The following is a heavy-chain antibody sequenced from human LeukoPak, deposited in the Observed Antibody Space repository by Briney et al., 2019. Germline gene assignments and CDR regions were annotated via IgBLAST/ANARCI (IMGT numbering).Heavy chain of an antibody. CDR3: ARGVAAAYSAFDI. Sequence: SETLSLTCTVSRYSISSGYYWGWIRQPPGKGLEWIGSIYHSGSTNYNPSLKSRVTISVDTSKNQFSLKLSSVTAADTAVYYCARGVAAAYSAFDIWGQGTMVTVSS. CDR1: RYSISSGYY. D-gene: IGHD6-13*01. J-gene: IGHJ3*02. V-gene: IGHV4-38-2*02. CDR2: IYHSGST.